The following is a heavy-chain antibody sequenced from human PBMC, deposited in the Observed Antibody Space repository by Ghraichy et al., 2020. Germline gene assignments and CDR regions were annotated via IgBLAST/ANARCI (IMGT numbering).Heavy chain of an antibody. CDR1: GFTFHNYG. V-gene: IGHV3-9*01. Sequence: GGSLRLSCVASGFTFHNYGMHWVRQAPGKGLEWVSGINWKSGNIDYGDSVKGRFTISRDNAKNSLYLQMNSLRAEDTALYYCAKDIAPRDNWHYNGIDVWGQGTTVTVSS. CDR2: INWKSGNI. J-gene: IGHJ6*02. D-gene: IGHD1-7*01. CDR3: AKDIAPRDNWHYNGIDV.